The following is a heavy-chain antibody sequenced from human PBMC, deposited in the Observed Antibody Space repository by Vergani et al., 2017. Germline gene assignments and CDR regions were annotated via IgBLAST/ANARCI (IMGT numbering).Heavy chain of an antibody. CDR3: TRDGPWELTLLY. CDR1: GGSISSGDYA. D-gene: IGHD1-26*01. V-gene: IGHV3-49*05. CDR2: IRSKAYGGTT. Sequence: VQLQESGPGLVKPSQTLSLTCTVSGGSISSGDYAMSWFRQAPGKGLEWVGFIRSKAYGGTTEYAASVKGRFTISRDDSKSIAYLQMNSLKTEDTAVYYCTRDGPWELTLLYWGQGTLVTVSS. J-gene: IGHJ4*02.